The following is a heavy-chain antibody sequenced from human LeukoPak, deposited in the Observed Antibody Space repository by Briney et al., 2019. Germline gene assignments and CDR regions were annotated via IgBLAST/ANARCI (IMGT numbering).Heavy chain of an antibody. J-gene: IGHJ4*02. CDR1: DASISGYY. D-gene: IGHD1-26*01. CDR2: IHFSGST. CDR3: ARDLGGIYFDY. V-gene: IGHV4-59*01. Sequence: PSETLSLTCTVSDASISGYYWSWIRQPPGKGLEWIGSIHFSGSTNYNPSLRSRVTISVDTSKNQLSLKLSSVTVADTAVYYCARDLGGIYFDYWGQGTLVTVSS.